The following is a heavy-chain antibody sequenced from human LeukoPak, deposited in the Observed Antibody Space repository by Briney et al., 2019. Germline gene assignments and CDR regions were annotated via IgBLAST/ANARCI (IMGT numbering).Heavy chain of an antibody. CDR1: GFTFSSYA. Sequence: GGSLRLSCAASGFTFSSYAMSWVRQAPGKGLEWVSAISGSGGSTYYADSVKGRFTISRDNSKNTLYLQMNSLRAEDTAVYYCAKVEWELLLPPDPPYYFDYWGQGTLVTVSS. CDR3: AKVEWELLLPPDPPYYFDY. CDR2: ISGSGGST. D-gene: IGHD1-26*01. V-gene: IGHV3-23*01. J-gene: IGHJ4*02.